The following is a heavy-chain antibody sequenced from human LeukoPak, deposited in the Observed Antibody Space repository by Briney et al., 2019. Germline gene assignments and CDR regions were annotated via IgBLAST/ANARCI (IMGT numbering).Heavy chain of an antibody. Sequence: GGSLRLSCAASKFTFSNYWMSWVRQAPGKGLEWVANIKQDGSEKYYVDSVKGRFTISRDNAKNSLYLQMNSLRAEDTAVYYCASDGQGSGAVGWAVDYWGQGTLVTVSS. J-gene: IGHJ4*02. V-gene: IGHV3-7*01. CDR2: IKQDGSEK. CDR3: ASDGQGSGAVGWAVDY. D-gene: IGHD6-19*01. CDR1: KFTFSNYW.